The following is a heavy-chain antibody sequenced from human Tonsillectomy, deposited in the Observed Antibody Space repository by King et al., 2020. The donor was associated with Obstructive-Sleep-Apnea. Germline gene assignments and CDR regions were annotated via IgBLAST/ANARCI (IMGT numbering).Heavy chain of an antibody. CDR1: GGSISSYY. CDR2: IYYSGST. CDR3: ARDRSGIAAADWVDAFDI. D-gene: IGHD6-13*01. V-gene: IGHV4-59*01. J-gene: IGHJ3*02. Sequence: QLQESGPGLVKPSETLSLTCTVSGGSISSYYWSWIRQPPGKGLEWIGYIYYSGSTNYNPSLKSRVTISVDTSKNQFSLKLSSVTAADTAVYYCARDRSGIAAADWVDAFDIWGQGTMVTVSS.